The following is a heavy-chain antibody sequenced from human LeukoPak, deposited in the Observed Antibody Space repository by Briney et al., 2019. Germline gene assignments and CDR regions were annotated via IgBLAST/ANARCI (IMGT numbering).Heavy chain of an antibody. CDR2: ISSSGSTI. CDR3: ARVGVRGVTDDYYYYGMDV. CDR1: GFTFSDYY. Sequence: GGSLRLSCAASGFTFSDYYMSWIRQAPGKGLEWVSYISSSGSTIYYADSVKGRFTISRDNAKNSLYLQMNSLRAEDTAVYYCARVGVRGVTDDYYYYGMDVWGQGTTVTVSS. V-gene: IGHV3-11*01. J-gene: IGHJ6*02. D-gene: IGHD3-10*01.